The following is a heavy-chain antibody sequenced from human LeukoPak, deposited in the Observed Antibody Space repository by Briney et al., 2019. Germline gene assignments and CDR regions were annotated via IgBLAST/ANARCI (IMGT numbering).Heavy chain of an antibody. J-gene: IGHJ4*02. D-gene: IGHD2-15*01. CDR1: GYIFTNYW. CDR3: ARHRRGCSGGSCYSGGVDY. Sequence: GESLKISCKGSGYIFTNYWIGWVRQMPGKGLEWMGIIYPGDSDTRYSPSFQGQVTISAGKSISTAYLQWSSLKASDTAMYYCARHRRGCSGGSCYSGGVDYWGQGTLITVSS. V-gene: IGHV5-51*01. CDR2: IYPGDSDT.